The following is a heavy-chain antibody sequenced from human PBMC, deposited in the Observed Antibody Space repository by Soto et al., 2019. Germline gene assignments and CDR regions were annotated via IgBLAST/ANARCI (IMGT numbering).Heavy chain of an antibody. V-gene: IGHV4-61*01. D-gene: IGHD3-3*01. J-gene: IGHJ6*02. CDR2: IYYSGST. CDR1: GGSVSSGSYY. CDR3: ARDHRYDFWSGYYYGMDV. Sequence: ASETMSLTCTVSGGSVSSGSYYWSWIRQPPGKGLEWIGYIYYSGSTNYNPSLKSRVTISVDTSKNQFSLKLSSVTAADTAVYYCARDHRYDFWSGYYYGMDVWGQGTTVTVSS.